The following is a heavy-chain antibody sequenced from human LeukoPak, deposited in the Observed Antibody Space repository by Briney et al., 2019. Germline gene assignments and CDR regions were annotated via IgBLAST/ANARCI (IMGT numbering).Heavy chain of an antibody. CDR2: INHSGST. CDR1: GGSFSGYY. V-gene: IGHV4-34*01. D-gene: IGHD3-10*01. CDR3: ARGRITMVRGFYGMDV. Sequence: SETLSLTCAVYGGSFSGYYWSWIRQPPGKGLEWIWEINHSGSTNYNPSLKSRVTISVDTSKNQFSLKLSSVTAADTAVYYCARGRITMVRGFYGMDVWGKGTTVTVSS. J-gene: IGHJ6*04.